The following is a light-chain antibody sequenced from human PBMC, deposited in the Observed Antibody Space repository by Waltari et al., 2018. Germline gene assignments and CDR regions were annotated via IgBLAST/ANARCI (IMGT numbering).Light chain of an antibody. V-gene: IGKV3-20*01. Sequence: EIVLTHSPGTLSLSPGETATLSCRASQSVGRSLAWYQQKPGQAPRLLIYNIFNRATGIPDRFSCSGSGTDFTLTISRLEPEDFVVYYCQHYVRLPATFGQGTKVEIK. CDR3: QHYVRLPAT. J-gene: IGKJ1*01. CDR2: NIF. CDR1: QSVGRS.